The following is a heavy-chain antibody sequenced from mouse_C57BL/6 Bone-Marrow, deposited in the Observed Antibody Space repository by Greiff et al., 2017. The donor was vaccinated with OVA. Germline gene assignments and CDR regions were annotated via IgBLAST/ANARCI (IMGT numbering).Heavy chain of an antibody. Sequence: EVQLQQSGPELVKPGASVKISCTASGYSFTDYNMNWVKQNNGKSLEWIGVINPNYGTTSYNQKFKGKGTLTVDQSSSTAYMQLNSLTSEDSAVYYCASLFYYYGSSYAMDYWGQGTSVTVSS. V-gene: IGHV1-39*01. J-gene: IGHJ4*01. D-gene: IGHD1-1*01. CDR2: INPNYGTT. CDR1: GYSFTDYN. CDR3: ASLFYYYGSSYAMDY.